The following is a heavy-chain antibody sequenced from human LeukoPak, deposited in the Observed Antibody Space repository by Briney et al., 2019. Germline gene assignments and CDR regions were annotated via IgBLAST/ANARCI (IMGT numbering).Heavy chain of an antibody. CDR1: GGSIRNYY. Sequence: PSETLSLTCVVSGGSIRNYYWSWIRQPAGKGLQWIGRVYSSGSTNYNPSLRGRVTMSVDTSKNQFSLRLTSVTAADTAVYYCASLYTASHYWGRGILVTVSP. CDR3: ASLYTASHY. V-gene: IGHV4-4*07. J-gene: IGHJ4*02. D-gene: IGHD2-2*02. CDR2: VYSSGST.